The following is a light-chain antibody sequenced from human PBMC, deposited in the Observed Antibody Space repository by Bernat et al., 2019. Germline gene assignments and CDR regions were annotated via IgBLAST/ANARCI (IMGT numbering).Light chain of an antibody. CDR2: DAS. J-gene: IGKJ4*01. V-gene: IGKV3-11*01. Sequence: EIVLTQSPATLSLSPGERATLSCRASQSVSSYLAWYQQKPGQAPRLLSYDASNRATGIPARFSGSGSGTDFTLTISSLEPEDFAVYYCQQRSNWPLLTLGGGTKVEIK. CDR3: QQRSNWPLLT. CDR1: QSVSSY.